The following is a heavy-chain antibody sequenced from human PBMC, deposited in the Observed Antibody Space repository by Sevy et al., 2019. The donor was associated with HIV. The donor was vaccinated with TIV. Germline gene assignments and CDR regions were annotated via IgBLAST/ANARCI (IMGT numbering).Heavy chain of an antibody. J-gene: IGHJ4*02. D-gene: IGHD3-22*01. V-gene: IGHV3-7*01. CDR2: IKQDGSEK. Sequence: GGSLRLSCAASGFTFSRYWMSWVRQAPGKGLEWVANIKQDGSEKYYVDSVKGRFTISRDNAKNSLYLQMNSLRAEDTAVYYCARPSSGYYYFDYWGQGTLVTVSS. CDR1: GFTFSRYW. CDR3: ARPSSGYYYFDY.